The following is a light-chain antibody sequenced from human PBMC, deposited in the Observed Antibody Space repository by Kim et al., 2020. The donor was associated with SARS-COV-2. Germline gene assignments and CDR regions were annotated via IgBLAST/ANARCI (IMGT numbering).Light chain of an antibody. V-gene: IGLV3-1*01. CDR3: LAWDSSSGSYV. CDR2: QDE. J-gene: IGLJ1*01. CDR1: KLGNKY. Sequence: SYELTQPPSVSASPGQAASITCSGDKLGNKYASWYQQKPGQSPVLVIYQDEKRPSGIPERFSGSNSGNSATLTISGTQAMDEADYVCLAWDSSSGSYVFGPGTKVTVL.